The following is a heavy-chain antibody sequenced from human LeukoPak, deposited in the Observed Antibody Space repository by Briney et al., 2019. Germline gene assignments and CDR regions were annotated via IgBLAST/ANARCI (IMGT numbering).Heavy chain of an antibody. CDR2: IYHSGST. Sequence: RSSETLSLTCSVSGYSISSGYYWGWIRQPPGKGLEWTGSIYHSGSTYYNPSLKSRVTISVDTSKNQFSPKLSSVTAADTAVYYCASRRWFGELYYWGQGTLVTVSS. CDR1: GYSISSGYY. D-gene: IGHD3-10*01. J-gene: IGHJ4*02. CDR3: ASRRWFGELYY. V-gene: IGHV4-38-2*02.